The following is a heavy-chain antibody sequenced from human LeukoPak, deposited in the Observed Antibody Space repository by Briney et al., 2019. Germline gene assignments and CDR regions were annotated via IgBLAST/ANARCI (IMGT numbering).Heavy chain of an antibody. CDR2: IIPIFGTA. V-gene: IGHV1-69*13. Sequence: ASVKVSCKASGGTFSSYAISWVRQAPGQGLEWMGGIIPIFGTANYAQKFQGRVTITADESTSTAYMELSSLRSEDTAVYYCASSEDYDYVWGSLRYWGQGTLVTVSS. D-gene: IGHD3-16*01. CDR3: ASSEDYDYVWGSLRY. CDR1: GGTFSSYA. J-gene: IGHJ4*02.